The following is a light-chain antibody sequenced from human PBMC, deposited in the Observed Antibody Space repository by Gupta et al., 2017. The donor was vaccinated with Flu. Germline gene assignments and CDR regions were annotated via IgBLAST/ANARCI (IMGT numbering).Light chain of an antibody. CDR3: QQRGNWPYT. CDR1: QSVSSY. CDR2: DAS. J-gene: IGKJ2*01. Sequence: EIVLTQSPATLSLSPGEGATLSCRASQSVSSYLAWHQQKPGQAPRLLIYDASNRATGIPARFSGSGSGTDFTLTISSLEPEDFALYYCQQRGNWPYTFGQGTKLEIK. V-gene: IGKV3-11*01.